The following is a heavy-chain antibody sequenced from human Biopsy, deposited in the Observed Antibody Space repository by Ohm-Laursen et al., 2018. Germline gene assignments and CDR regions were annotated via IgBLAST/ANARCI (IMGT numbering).Heavy chain of an antibody. D-gene: IGHD5-12*01. V-gene: IGHV4-34*01. CDR1: GGPLRGYY. CDR3: SRGGHSGYEFSYFDL. Sequence: SETLSLTCGVSGGPLRGYYWTWIRQSPGKGLEWIGDINHSSIIKYNPSLKSRLTISADTSKNQFSLKMTSVTAADTAVYFCSRGGHSGYEFSYFDLWGRGTLVTVSS. CDR2: INHSSII. J-gene: IGHJ2*01.